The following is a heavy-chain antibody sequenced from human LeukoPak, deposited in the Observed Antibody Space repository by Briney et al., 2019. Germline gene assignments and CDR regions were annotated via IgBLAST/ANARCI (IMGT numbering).Heavy chain of an antibody. D-gene: IGHD5-18*01. Sequence: SVKVSCKASGGTFSSYAISWVRQAPGQGLEWMGRIIPILGIANYAQKFQGRVTITADKSTSTAYMELSSLRSEDTAVYYCARSVDTAMVNGDAFDIWGQRTMVTVSS. CDR3: ARSVDTAMVNGDAFDI. J-gene: IGHJ3*02. V-gene: IGHV1-69*04. CDR2: IIPILGIA. CDR1: GGTFSSYA.